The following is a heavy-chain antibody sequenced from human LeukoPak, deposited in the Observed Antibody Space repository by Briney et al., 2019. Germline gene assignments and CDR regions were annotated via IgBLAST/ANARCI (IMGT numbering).Heavy chain of an antibody. CDR2: IYSGGST. D-gene: IGHD7-27*01. Sequence: PGGSLRLSCTVSGFTVSSDSMSWVRQAPGKGLEWVSFIYSGGSTNYADSVKGRFTIFRDNAKNTLYLQINSLRAEDTAVYYCARAVNWGSDSYYYMDVWGKGTTVTVSS. J-gene: IGHJ6*03. CDR3: ARAVNWGSDSYYYMDV. CDR1: GFTVSSDS. V-gene: IGHV3-53*01.